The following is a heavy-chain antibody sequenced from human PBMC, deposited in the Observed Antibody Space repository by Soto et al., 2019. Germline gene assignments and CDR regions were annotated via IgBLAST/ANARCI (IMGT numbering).Heavy chain of an antibody. J-gene: IGHJ4*02. Sequence: SETLSLTCTVSGGSMFSYYWSWIRQPAGKGLEWIARIYGSGGTNYNPSLKSRVTMSLDTSKNKFSLRLTSVTDADTAVYYCARDGASSYESRHFDNWGQGTLVTVYS. V-gene: IGHV4-4*07. CDR3: ARDGASSYESRHFDN. CDR2: IYGSGGT. CDR1: GGSMFSYY. D-gene: IGHD3-16*01.